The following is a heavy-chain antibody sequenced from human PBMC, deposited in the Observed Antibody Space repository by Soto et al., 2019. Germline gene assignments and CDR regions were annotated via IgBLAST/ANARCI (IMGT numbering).Heavy chain of an antibody. CDR3: ARGHLVVVPAAIKRGFFAP. Sequence: PSETLSLTCAVSGYSISSGYYWGWIRQPPGKGLEWIGSIYHSGSTYYNPSLKSRVTISVDTSKNQFSLKLSSVTAADTAVYYCARGHLVVVPAAIKRGFFAPWGQGPLGTVPQ. V-gene: IGHV4-38-2*01. CDR1: GYSISSGYY. CDR2: IYHSGST. D-gene: IGHD2-2*01. J-gene: IGHJ5*02.